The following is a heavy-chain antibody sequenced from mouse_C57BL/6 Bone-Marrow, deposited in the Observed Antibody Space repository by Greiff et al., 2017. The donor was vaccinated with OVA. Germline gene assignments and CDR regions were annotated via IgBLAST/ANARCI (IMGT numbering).Heavy chain of an antibody. CDR2: IYPRSGNT. J-gene: IGHJ3*01. V-gene: IGHV1-81*01. D-gene: IGHD4-1*01. CDR1: GYTFTSYG. CDR3: ARRDWDVCAY. Sequence: VQLQQSGAELARPGASVKLSCKASGYTFTSYGISWVKQRTGQGLEWIGEIYPRSGNTYYNEKFKGKATLTADKSSSTAYMELRSLRSEDSAVYVCARRDWDVCAYGGQGTLVTVSA.